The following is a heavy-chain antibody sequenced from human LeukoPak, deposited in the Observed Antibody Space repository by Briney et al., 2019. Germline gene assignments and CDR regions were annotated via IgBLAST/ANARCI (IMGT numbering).Heavy chain of an antibody. CDR2: ISSSGSTI. J-gene: IGHJ6*03. CDR1: GFTFSDYY. Sequence: GGSLRLSCAASGFTFSDYYMSRIRQAPGKGLEWVSYISSSGSTIYYAGSVKGRFTISRDNAKNSLYLQMNSLRAEDTALYYCARDPKHYHYYYYMDVWGKGTTVTVSS. CDR3: ARDPKHYHYYYYMDV. V-gene: IGHV3-11*04.